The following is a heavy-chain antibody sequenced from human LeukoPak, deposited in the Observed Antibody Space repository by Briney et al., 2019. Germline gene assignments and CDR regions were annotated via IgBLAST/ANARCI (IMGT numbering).Heavy chain of an antibody. D-gene: IGHD6-13*01. CDR2: MNPNRGNT. CDR3: ARARRSSSPGYFDD. Sequence: GASVKVSCKTSGYTFTSSDINWVRQAAGQGLEWMGWMNPNRGNTGYAQKFQGRVTMTRNISISTAYMELRSEGTAVYYCARARRSSSPGYFDDWGQGTLVTVSS. J-gene: IGHJ4*02. V-gene: IGHV1-8*01. CDR1: GYTFTSSD.